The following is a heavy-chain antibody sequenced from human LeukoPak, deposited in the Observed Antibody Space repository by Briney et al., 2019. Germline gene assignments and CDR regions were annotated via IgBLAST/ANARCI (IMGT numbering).Heavy chain of an antibody. D-gene: IGHD3-22*01. CDR3: ARQHYYESFFDY. J-gene: IGHJ4*02. Sequence: SGPTLVHPTPTLTLTCTFSGFSLGTIGEGVGWIRQPPVKGLEWMGSIYYSGSTYYSPSLKSRVSISVDTSKNQFSLKVTSVTAADTAVYFCARQHYYESFFDYWGQGILVTVSS. CDR1: GFSLGTIGEG. V-gene: IGHV4-39*07. CDR2: IYYSGST.